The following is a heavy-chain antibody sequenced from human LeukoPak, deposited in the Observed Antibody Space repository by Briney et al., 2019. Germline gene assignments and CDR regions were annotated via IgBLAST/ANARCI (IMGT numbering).Heavy chain of an antibody. CDR2: IYYTGST. CDR1: GGSISNYY. Sequence: SETLSLTCTVSGGSISNYYWSWIRQPPGKGVEWIAYIYYTGSTNYNPSLKSRVTISLDTSKNQFSLKLSSVTAADTAVYFCARHGSRDWFGKAFEVWGQGTMVTVSS. J-gene: IGHJ3*01. D-gene: IGHD3/OR15-3a*01. V-gene: IGHV4-59*08. CDR3: ARHGSRDWFGKAFEV.